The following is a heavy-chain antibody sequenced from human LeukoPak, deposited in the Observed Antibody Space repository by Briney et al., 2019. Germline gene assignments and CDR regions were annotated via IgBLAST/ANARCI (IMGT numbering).Heavy chain of an antibody. J-gene: IGHJ4*02. CDR3: ARGPTYQPIDS. V-gene: IGHV4-39*02. Sequence: SETLSLTCTVSGGSISSGNYYWGWVRQPPGKGLDWIASIHYSGTTYYNPSLKSRVTISVDTSKNHFSLKLSSVTAADTAVYYCARGPTYQPIDSWGQGTLVTVSS. D-gene: IGHD2-2*01. CDR1: GGSISSGNYY. CDR2: IHYSGTT.